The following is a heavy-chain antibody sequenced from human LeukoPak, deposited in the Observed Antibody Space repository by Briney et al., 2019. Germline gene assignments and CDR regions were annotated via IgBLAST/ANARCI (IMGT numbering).Heavy chain of an antibody. J-gene: IGHJ5*02. CDR3: AAEVAYYGSGFYDFDP. V-gene: IGHV1-2*02. D-gene: IGHD3-10*01. CDR2: INPNSGGT. Sequence: GASVKVSCKASGYTFTGYYMHWVRQAPGQGLEWMGWINPNSGGTNYAQKFQGRVTMTRDTSISTAYMELSRLRSDDTAVYYCAAEVAYYGSGFYDFDPWGQGTLVTVSS. CDR1: GYTFTGYY.